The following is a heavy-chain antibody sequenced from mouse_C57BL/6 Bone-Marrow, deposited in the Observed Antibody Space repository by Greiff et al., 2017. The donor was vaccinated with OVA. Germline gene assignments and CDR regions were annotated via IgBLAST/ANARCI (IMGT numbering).Heavy chain of an antibody. CDR1: GYTFTSYW. CDR2: IHPNSGST. CDR3: ARSPFYYGSDY. Sequence: VQLQQPGAELVKPGASVKLSCKASGYTFTSYWMHWMKQRPGQGLEWIGMIHPNSGSTNYNEKFKSKATLTVDKSSSTAYMQLSSLTSEDSAVYYCARSPFYYGSDYWGQGTTLTVSS. V-gene: IGHV1-64*01. D-gene: IGHD1-1*01. J-gene: IGHJ2*01.